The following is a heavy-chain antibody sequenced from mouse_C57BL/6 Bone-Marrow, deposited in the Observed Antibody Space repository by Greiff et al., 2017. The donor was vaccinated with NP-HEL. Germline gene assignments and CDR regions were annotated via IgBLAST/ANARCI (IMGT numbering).Heavy chain of an antibody. J-gene: IGHJ2*01. Sequence: DVKLVESGGGLVKPGGSLKLSCAASGFTFSSYAMSRVRQTPDKRLEWVATISDGGSYTYYPDNVKGRFTISRDNAKNNLYLQMSHLKSEDTAMYYCAREDYYGSSSFDYWGQGTTLTVSS. CDR3: AREDYYGSSSFDY. V-gene: IGHV5-4*01. CDR1: GFTFSSYA. D-gene: IGHD1-1*01. CDR2: ISDGGSYT.